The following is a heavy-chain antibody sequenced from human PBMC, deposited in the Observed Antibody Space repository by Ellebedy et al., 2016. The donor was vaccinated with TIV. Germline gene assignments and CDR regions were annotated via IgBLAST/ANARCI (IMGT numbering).Heavy chain of an antibody. D-gene: IGHD2-15*01. V-gene: IGHV3-53*01. CDR2: IYTGGST. J-gene: IGHJ4*02. CDR3: ASQHGSAWMEYYFDY. Sequence: GESLKISCAASGFTFNSHAMSWVRQAPGKGLEWVSVIYTGGSTYYPDSVKGRFTISRDSSKNTLYLQMNSLRADDTAVYYCASQHGSAWMEYYFDYWGQGTLVTVSS. CDR1: GFTFNSHA.